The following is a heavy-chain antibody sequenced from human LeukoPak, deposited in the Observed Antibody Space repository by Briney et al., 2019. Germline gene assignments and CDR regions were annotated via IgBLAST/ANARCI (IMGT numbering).Heavy chain of an antibody. D-gene: IGHD2-2*01. Sequence: SVKVSCKASGGTFSSYAISWVRQAPGQGLEWMGRIIPILGIANCAQKFQGRVTITADKSTSTAYMELSSLRSEDTAVYYCARDRIVPAAQYYYYGMDVWGQGTTVTVSS. V-gene: IGHV1-69*04. CDR1: GGTFSSYA. CDR2: IIPILGIA. CDR3: ARDRIVPAAQYYYYGMDV. J-gene: IGHJ6*02.